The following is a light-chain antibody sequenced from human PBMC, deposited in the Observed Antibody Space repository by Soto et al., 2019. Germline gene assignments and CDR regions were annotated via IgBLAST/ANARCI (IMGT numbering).Light chain of an antibody. J-gene: IGKJ1*01. CDR2: KVS. CDR1: QSPLYSDGNTV. CDR3: MQGTHWPWT. Sequence: DVVMTQSPLSLPVTLGQPASISCRSIQSPLYSDGNTVLSWFQQRPGQSPRRLIYKVSNRDSGVPDRFSGSGSGTDFTLKISRVEAEDVGVYYCMQGTHWPWTFGQGTKVEIK. V-gene: IGKV2-30*01.